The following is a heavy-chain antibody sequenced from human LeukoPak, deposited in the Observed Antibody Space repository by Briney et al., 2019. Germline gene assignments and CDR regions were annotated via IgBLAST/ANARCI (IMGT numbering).Heavy chain of an antibody. D-gene: IGHD3-22*01. CDR3: AREVERSGYSYCFSY. CDR1: GFTFSSYA. CDR2: ISYDGSNK. J-gene: IGHJ4*02. V-gene: IGHV3-30*01. Sequence: GGSLRLSCAASGFTFSSYAMHWVRQAPGKGLEGVAVISYDGSNKYYADSVKGRSAISRDNSKNTLYLQMNSLRAEDTAVYYCAREVERSGYSYCFSYWGQGTLVTVSS.